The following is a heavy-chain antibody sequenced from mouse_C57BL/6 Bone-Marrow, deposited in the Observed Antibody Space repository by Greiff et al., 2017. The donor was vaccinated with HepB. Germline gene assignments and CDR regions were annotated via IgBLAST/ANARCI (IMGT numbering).Heavy chain of an antibody. V-gene: IGHV1-42*01. CDR1: GYSFTGYY. CDR3: ARGSSSFAY. D-gene: IGHD1-1*01. J-gene: IGHJ3*01. CDR2: INPSTGGT. Sequence: EVQLQQSGPELVKPGASVKISCKASGYSFTGYYMNWVKQSPEKSLEWIGEINPSTGGTTYNQKFKAKATLTVDKSSSTAYMQLKSLTSEDSAVYSCARGSSSFAYWGQGTLVTVSS.